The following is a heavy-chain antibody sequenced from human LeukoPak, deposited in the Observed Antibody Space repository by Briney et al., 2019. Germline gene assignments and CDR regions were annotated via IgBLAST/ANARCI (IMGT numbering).Heavy chain of an antibody. Sequence: GGSLRLSCAASGFTFSSYEMNWVRQAPGKGLEWVSYISSSGSTIYYADSVKGRFISSRDNTKNSLYLQMNSLRAEDAAIYYCARDLRIVSGSYLDYWGQGTLVTVSS. V-gene: IGHV3-48*03. CDR2: ISSSGSTI. J-gene: IGHJ4*02. CDR1: GFTFSSYE. CDR3: ARDLRIVSGSYLDY. D-gene: IGHD1-26*01.